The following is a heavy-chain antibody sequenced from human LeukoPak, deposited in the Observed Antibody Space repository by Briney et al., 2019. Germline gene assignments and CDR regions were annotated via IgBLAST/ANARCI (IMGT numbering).Heavy chain of an antibody. Sequence: PSQTLSLTCTVSGGSISSGSYYWSWIRQPAGKGLEWIGRIYTSGSTNYNPSLKSRVTISVDTSKNQFSLKLSSVTAADTAVYYCARENQAGPFDYWGQGTLVTVSS. CDR2: IYTSGST. CDR3: ARENQAGPFDY. CDR1: GGSISSGSYY. V-gene: IGHV4-61*02. J-gene: IGHJ4*02.